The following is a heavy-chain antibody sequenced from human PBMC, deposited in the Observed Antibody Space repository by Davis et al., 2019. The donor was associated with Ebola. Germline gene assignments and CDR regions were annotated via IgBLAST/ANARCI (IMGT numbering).Heavy chain of an antibody. CDR1: GFTFSSYG. D-gene: IGHD3-3*01. V-gene: IGHV3-33*01. CDR2: IWYDGSNK. CDR3: ARDKTYDFWGRGFYGMDV. Sequence: GESLKISCAASGFTFSSYGMHWVRQAPGKGLEWVAVIWYDGSNKYYADSVKGRFTISRDNSKNTLYLQMNSLRAEDTAVYYCARDKTYDFWGRGFYGMDVWGQGTTVTVSS. J-gene: IGHJ6*02.